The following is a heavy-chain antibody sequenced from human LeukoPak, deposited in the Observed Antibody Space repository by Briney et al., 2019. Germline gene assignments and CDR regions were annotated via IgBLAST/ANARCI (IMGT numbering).Heavy chain of an antibody. D-gene: IGHD2-15*01. V-gene: IGHV4-61*02. CDR1: GGSISSGSYY. J-gene: IGHJ5*02. Sequence: SETLSLTCTVSGGSISSGSYYWSWIRQPAGKGLEWIGRIYTSGSTNYNPSLKSRVTISVDTSKNQFSLKLSSVTAADTAVYYCARDTPYCSGGSCFRVDPWGQGTLVTVSS. CDR3: ARDTPYCSGGSCFRVDP. CDR2: IYTSGST.